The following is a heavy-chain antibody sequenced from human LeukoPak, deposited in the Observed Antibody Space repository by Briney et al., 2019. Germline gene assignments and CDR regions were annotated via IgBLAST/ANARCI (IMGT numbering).Heavy chain of an antibody. CDR3: ARGLYYYGSVNFDY. J-gene: IGHJ4*02. CDR2: MNPNSGNT. CDR1: GYTFTGYY. Sequence: ASVKVSCKASGYTFTGYYMHWVRQAPGQGLEWMGWMNPNSGNTGYAQKFQGRVTMTRNTSISTAYMELSSLRSEDTAVYYCARGLYYYGSVNFDYWGQGTLVTVSS. V-gene: IGHV1-8*02. D-gene: IGHD3-10*01.